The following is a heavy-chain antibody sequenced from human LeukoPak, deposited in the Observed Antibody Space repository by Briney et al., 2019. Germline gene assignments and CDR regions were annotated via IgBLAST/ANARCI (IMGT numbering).Heavy chain of an antibody. J-gene: IGHJ4*02. D-gene: IGHD3-16*01. CDR3: ARQRGDFDT. CDR2: IYYNGST. V-gene: IGHV4-59*08. Sequence: KPSETLSLTCTVSGGSMSNYYWSWIRQPPGKGLEWIGYIYYNGSTNYNPSLKSRVTISVDTSKNQFSLKLSSVTAADTAVYYCARQRGDFDTWGQGTLVTVSS. CDR1: GGSMSNYY.